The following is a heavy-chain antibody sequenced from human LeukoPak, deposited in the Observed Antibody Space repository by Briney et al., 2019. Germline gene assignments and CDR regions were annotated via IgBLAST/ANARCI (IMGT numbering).Heavy chain of an antibody. CDR3: AGGPSLGDTAMVNPYGMDV. D-gene: IGHD5-18*01. J-gene: IGHJ6*02. CDR2: ISSSSSYI. CDR1: GFTFSSYS. Sequence: GGSLRLSCATSGFTFSSYSMNCVRQAPGKGLEWVSSISSSSSYIYYADSVKGRFTISRDNAKNSLYLQMNSLRAEDTAVYYCAGGPSLGDTAMVNPYGMDVWGQGTTVTVSS. V-gene: IGHV3-21*01.